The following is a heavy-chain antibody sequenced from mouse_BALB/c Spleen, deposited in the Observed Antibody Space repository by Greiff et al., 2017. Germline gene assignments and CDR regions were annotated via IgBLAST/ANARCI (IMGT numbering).Heavy chain of an antibody. CDR1: GYTFTDYA. D-gene: IGHD3-3*01. V-gene: IGHV1S137*01. Sequence: QVQLQQSGAELVRPGVSVKISCKGSGYTFTDYAMHWVKQSHAKSLEWIGVISTYYGDASYNQKFKGKATMTVDKSSSTAYMELARLTSEDSAIYYCARIWDRGFDYWGQGTTLTVSS. CDR2: ISTYYGDA. CDR3: ARIWDRGFDY. J-gene: IGHJ2*01.